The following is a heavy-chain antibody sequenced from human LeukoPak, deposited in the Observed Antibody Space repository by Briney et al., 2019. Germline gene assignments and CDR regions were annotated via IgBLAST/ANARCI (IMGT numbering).Heavy chain of an antibody. D-gene: IGHD6-19*01. CDR3: AKDLSGWSQYFDY. Sequence: PGGSLRLSCAASGFTFSSSAMHWDRQAPGKGLEWVAFIRYDGSNKYYADSVKGRFTISRDNSKNTLYLQMNSLRAEDTAVYYCAKDLSGWSQYFDYWGQGTLVTVSS. V-gene: IGHV3-30*02. CDR2: IRYDGSNK. J-gene: IGHJ4*02. CDR1: GFTFSSSA.